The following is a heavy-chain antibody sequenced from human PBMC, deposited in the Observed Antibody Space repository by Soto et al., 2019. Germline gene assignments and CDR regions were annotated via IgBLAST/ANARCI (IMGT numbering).Heavy chain of an antibody. J-gene: IGHJ6*02. V-gene: IGHV4-30-4*01. CDR2: IYYTGNT. D-gene: IGHD6-6*01. CDR3: ASATARYYYAMDV. Sequence: QVQLQESGPGLVKPSQTLSLTCSVSGGSISSADYYWSWIRQPPGKGLEWIGYIYYTGNTYYNPSLKSRVTISVDTSKNQFSLTLSSVTAADTAVYYCASATARYYYAMDVWGQGTKVTVSS. CDR1: GGSISSADYY.